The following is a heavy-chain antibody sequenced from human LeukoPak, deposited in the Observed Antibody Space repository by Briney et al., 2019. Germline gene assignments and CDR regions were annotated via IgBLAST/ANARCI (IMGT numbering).Heavy chain of an antibody. CDR2: IYYSGST. CDR3: ARLRASLVRGVIPEFDY. V-gene: IGHV4-59*08. Sequence: PSETLSLTCTVSGGSISSYYWSWIRQPPGKGLEWIGYIYYSGSTNYNPSLKSRVTISVDTSKNQFSLKLSSVTAADTAVYYCARLRASLVRGVIPEFDYWGQGTLVTVSS. CDR1: GGSISSYY. D-gene: IGHD3-10*01. J-gene: IGHJ4*02.